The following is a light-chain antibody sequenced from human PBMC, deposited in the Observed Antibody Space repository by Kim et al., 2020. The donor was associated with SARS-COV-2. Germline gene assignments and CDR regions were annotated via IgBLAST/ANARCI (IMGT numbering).Light chain of an antibody. CDR3: QQYNNWPLT. J-gene: IGKJ4*01. CDR2: AVS. Sequence: VSPGESATRSCRASQSVSSNVAWYQQKPGQAPSLLIYAVSTRATAIPARFSGSASGTDFTLTISSLQSEDFAIYYCQQYNNWPLTFGGGTKVDIK. CDR1: QSVSSN. V-gene: IGKV3-15*01.